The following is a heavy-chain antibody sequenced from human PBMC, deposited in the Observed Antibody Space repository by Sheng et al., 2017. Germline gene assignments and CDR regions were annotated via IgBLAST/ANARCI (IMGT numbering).Heavy chain of an antibody. V-gene: IGHV4-4*07. D-gene: IGHD2-2*03. CDR2: VYTTGNT. Sequence: QVQLLESGPGLVKPSETLSLTCSVSGVSISSYYWSWIRQPAGKGLEWIGRVYTTGNTNHNPSLKSRVTMSLDKAKNQFSLRLNSVTAADTAVYYCAREGVGGYCSSKGCYYGKDVW. J-gene: IGHJ6*01. CDR1: GVSISSYY. CDR3: AREGVGGYCSSKGCYYGKDV.